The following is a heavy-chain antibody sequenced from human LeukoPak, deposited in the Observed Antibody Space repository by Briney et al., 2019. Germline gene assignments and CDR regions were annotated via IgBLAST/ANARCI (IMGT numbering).Heavy chain of an antibody. J-gene: IGHJ4*02. V-gene: IGHV4-38-2*02. CDR3: ARAYSSSSIFDY. CDR2: MYHSGNT. D-gene: IGHD6-6*01. CDR1: GYSISSGYY. Sequence: SETLSLTCTVSGYSISSGYYWGWIRQPPGKGLEWIGTMYHSGNTYYNPSLKSRVTISVDTSKNQFSLKLTSVTAADTAVYYCARAYSSSSIFDYWGQGTLVTLSS.